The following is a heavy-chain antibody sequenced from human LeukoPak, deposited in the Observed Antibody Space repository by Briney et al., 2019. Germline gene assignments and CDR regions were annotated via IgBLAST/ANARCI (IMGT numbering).Heavy chain of an antibody. D-gene: IGHD1-26*01. CDR1: GGSISSYY. Sequence: SETLSLTCTVSGGSISSYYWSWIRQPPGKGLDWIGYIYYSGSTNYNPSLKSRVTISVDTSKNQFSLKLSSVTAADTAVYYCARHEELPPRSYYYYGMDVWGQGTTVTVSS. V-gene: IGHV4-59*08. CDR3: ARHEELPPRSYYYYGMDV. J-gene: IGHJ6*02. CDR2: IYYSGST.